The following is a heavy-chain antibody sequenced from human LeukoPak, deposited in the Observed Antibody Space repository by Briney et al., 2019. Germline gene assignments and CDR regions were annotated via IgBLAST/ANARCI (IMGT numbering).Heavy chain of an antibody. CDR1: GSTLSTNA. J-gene: IGHJ4*02. V-gene: IGHV3-23*01. Sequence: GGSLRLSCLTSGSTLSTNAMSWVRQAPGKGLEWISGISGSGASTYYADSVKGRFTISRDDSRNTLYLQMNSLRGDDTAVYYCAKDVRKWESLHFFDYWGQGTLVTVSS. CDR3: AKDVRKWESLHFFDY. D-gene: IGHD1-26*01. CDR2: ISGSGAST.